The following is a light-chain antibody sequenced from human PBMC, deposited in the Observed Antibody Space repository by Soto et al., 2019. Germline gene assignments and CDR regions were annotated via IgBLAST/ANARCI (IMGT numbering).Light chain of an antibody. Sequence: QPVLTQSPSASASLGASVKLTCSLSSGHSTYAIAWYQQQPEKGPRYLMNIHSDGSHSKGAEIPDRFSGSSSGAERYVTISGLQSDDEADYYCQTWATGILVFGGGTKLTVL. J-gene: IGLJ2*01. CDR3: QTWATGILV. CDR1: SGHSTYA. V-gene: IGLV4-69*02. CDR2: IHSDGSH.